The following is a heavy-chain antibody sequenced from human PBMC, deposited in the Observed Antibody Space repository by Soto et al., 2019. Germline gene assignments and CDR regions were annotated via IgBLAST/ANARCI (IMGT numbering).Heavy chain of an antibody. V-gene: IGHV3-11*01. CDR3: ARPPGGSYRYTLDY. D-gene: IGHD3-16*02. Sequence: GGSLRLSCAASGFTLSDYYMSWIRQAPGKGLEWVSYISSSGSTIYYADSVKGRFTISRGNAKNSLYLQMNSLRAEDTAVYYCARPPGGSYRYTLDYWGQGTLVTVSS. CDR2: ISSSGSTI. J-gene: IGHJ4*02. CDR1: GFTLSDYY.